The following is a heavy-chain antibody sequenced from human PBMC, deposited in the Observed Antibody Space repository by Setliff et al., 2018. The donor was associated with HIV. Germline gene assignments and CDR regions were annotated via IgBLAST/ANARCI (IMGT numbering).Heavy chain of an antibody. CDR3: ADPPAGL. D-gene: IGHD2-21*02. CDR2: INHSGDT. J-gene: IGHJ4*02. CDR1: GGSFSGYY. Sequence: SETLSLTCAVYGGSFSGYYWSWIRQPPGKGLEWIGEINHSGDTNYSPSLKSRVTLSIDNFNNQFSLKLTSVTAADTAIYYCADPPAGLWGQGILVTVSS. V-gene: IGHV4-34*01.